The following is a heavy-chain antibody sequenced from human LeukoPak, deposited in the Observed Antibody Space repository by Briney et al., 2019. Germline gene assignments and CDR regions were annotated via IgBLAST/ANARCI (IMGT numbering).Heavy chain of an antibody. Sequence: PGGSLRLSCAASGFTFSSYAMHWVRQAPGKGLEWVAVISYDGSNKYYADSVKGRFTISRDNSKNTLYLQMNSLRAEDTAVYYCGGPKGGTMVRGDDWGQGTLVTVSS. CDR1: GFTFSSYA. D-gene: IGHD3-10*01. CDR3: GGPKGGTMVRGDD. V-gene: IGHV3-30-3*01. CDR2: ISYDGSNK. J-gene: IGHJ4*02.